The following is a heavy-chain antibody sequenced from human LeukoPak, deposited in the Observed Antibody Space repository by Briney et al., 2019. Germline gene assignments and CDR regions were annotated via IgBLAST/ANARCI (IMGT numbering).Heavy chain of an antibody. CDR1: GFTFSSYA. Sequence: GGSLRLSCAASGFTFSSYAMSWVRQAPGKGLEWVSAISGSGGTTYYADSVKGRFTISRDNSRNTLYLQMTSLRAEDTAVYYCAKSPTGQQLLYFDCWGQGTLVTVSS. CDR2: ISGSGGTT. D-gene: IGHD6-13*01. V-gene: IGHV3-23*01. CDR3: AKSPTGQQLLYFDC. J-gene: IGHJ4*02.